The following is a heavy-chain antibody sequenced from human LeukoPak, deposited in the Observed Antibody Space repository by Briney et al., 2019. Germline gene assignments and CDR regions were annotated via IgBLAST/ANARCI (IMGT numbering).Heavy chain of an antibody. J-gene: IGHJ5*02. CDR2: MNPNSGNT. V-gene: IGHV1-8*03. CDR1: GYTFTSYD. CDR3: ATTYYYGSGSPGQDWFDP. D-gene: IGHD3-10*01. Sequence: APVKVSCKASGYTFTSYDINWVRQATGQGLEWMGWMNPNSGNTGYAQKFQGRVTITRNTSISTAYMELSSLRSEDTAVYYCATTYYYGSGSPGQDWFDPWGQGTLVTVSS.